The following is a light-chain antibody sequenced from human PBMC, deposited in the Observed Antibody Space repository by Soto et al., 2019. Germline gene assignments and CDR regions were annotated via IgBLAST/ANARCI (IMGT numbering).Light chain of an antibody. CDR1: QDIRGA. V-gene: IGKV1-13*02. J-gene: IGKJ5*01. Sequence: AIQLTQSPSSLSASVGDRVTITCRASQDIRGALAWYQQKPGKPPKLLIFDVSSLQSGVPSRFSGSGSGIDFTLTISSLQPEDFATYNCQQFNTYPITFGQGTRLEIK. CDR3: QQFNTYPIT. CDR2: DVS.